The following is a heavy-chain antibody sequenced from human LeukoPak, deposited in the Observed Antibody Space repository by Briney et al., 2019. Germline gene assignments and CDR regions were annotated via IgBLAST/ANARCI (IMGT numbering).Heavy chain of an antibody. D-gene: IGHD3-22*01. J-gene: IGHJ4*02. Sequence: GGSLSLSCAASGFTFSSYAMSWVRQAPGKGLEWVSAISGSGGSTYYADSVKGRCTISRDNSKNTLYLQMNSLRAEDTAVYYCAKGGYSYYFDYWGQGTLVTVSS. CDR2: ISGSGGST. CDR1: GFTFSSYA. V-gene: IGHV3-23*01. CDR3: AKGGYSYYFDY.